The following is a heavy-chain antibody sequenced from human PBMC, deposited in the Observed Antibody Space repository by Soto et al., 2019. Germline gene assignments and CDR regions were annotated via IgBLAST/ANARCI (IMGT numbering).Heavy chain of an antibody. Sequence: PSETLSLTCTVSGGSISSGDYYWSWIRQPPGKGLEWIGYIYYSGSTYYNPSLKSRVTISVDTSKNQFSLKLSSVTAADTAVYYCARGYSGYDFRLDYWGQGTLVTVSS. CDR1: GGSISSGDYY. V-gene: IGHV4-30-4*01. CDR3: ARGYSGYDFRLDY. CDR2: IYYSGST. J-gene: IGHJ4*02. D-gene: IGHD5-12*01.